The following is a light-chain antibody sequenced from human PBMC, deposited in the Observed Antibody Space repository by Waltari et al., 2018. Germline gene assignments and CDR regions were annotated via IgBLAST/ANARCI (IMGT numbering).Light chain of an antibody. CDR3: GTWDSSLTAGV. Sequence: QSVLTQPPSVSAAPGQKVTISCSGSSSNIGSNRVSWYQQFPGTAPKLLIYEDNRRPSGTPDRFSGSKSGTSATLDITGLHTGDEADYYCGTWDSSLTAGVFGGGTKLTVL. CDR1: SSNIGSNR. V-gene: IGLV1-51*02. CDR2: EDN. J-gene: IGLJ2*01.